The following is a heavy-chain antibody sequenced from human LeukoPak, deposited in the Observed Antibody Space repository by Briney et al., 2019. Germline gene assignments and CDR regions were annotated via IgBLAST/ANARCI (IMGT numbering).Heavy chain of an antibody. CDR2: INHSGST. D-gene: IGHD6-13*01. CDR1: GGSLSGYY. J-gene: IGHJ4*02. CDR3: ARGAAAFDY. Sequence: PSETLSPTGAVYGGSLSGYYWSWIRQPPGKGLEWIGEINHSGSTNYNPSLKSRVTISVDTSKNQFSLKLSSVTAADTAVYYCARGAAAFDYWGQGTLVTVSS. V-gene: IGHV4-34*01.